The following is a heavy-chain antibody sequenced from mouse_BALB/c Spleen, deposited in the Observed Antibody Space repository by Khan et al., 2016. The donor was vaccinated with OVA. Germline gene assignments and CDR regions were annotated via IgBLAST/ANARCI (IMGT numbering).Heavy chain of an antibody. J-gene: IGHJ4*01. CDR2: IDPANGNT. V-gene: IGHV14-3*02. D-gene: IGHD1-2*01. Sequence: MQLKQSGAELVKPGASVKLSCTASGFNIKDTYMHWVKQRPEQGLEWIGGIDPANGNTKYDPKFQGKVTITADTSSNQPYLQLSRLTSEATDVDYSASGNIHYDRSYAMAYWGHGTSVPVSS. CDR1: GFNIKDTY. CDR3: ASGNIHYDRSYAMAY.